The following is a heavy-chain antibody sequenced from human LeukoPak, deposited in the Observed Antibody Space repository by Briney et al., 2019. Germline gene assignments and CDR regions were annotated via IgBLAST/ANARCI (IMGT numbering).Heavy chain of an antibody. CDR2: INPNSGGT. D-gene: IGHD2-15*01. Sequence: ASVKVSCKASGYTFTGYYMHWVRKAPGQGLEWMGWINPNSGGTNYAQKFQGRVTMTRDTSISTAYMEPSRLRSDDTAVYYCAAQAHIVVVVAATADAFDIWGQGTMVTVSS. V-gene: IGHV1-2*02. CDR3: AAQAHIVVVVAATADAFDI. CDR1: GYTFTGYY. J-gene: IGHJ3*02.